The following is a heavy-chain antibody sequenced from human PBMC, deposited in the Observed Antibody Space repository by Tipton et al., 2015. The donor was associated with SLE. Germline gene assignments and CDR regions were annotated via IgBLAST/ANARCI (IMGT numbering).Heavy chain of an antibody. D-gene: IGHD6-13*01. CDR2: IYYSGST. J-gene: IGHJ5*02. V-gene: IGHV4-39*07. CDR3: ARGIAAPGWFDP. Sequence: LRLSCTVSGGSISSSSYYWGWIRQPPGKGLEWIGCIYYSGSTYYNPSLKSRVTISVDTSKNQFSLKLSSVTAADTAVYYCARGIAAPGWFDPWGQGTLVTVSS. CDR1: GGSISSSSYY.